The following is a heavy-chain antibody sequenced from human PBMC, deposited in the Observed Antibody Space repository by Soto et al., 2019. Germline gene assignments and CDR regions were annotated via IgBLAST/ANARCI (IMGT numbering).Heavy chain of an antibody. J-gene: IGHJ6*02. CDR3: AKVDTAMGYYYYALDV. CDR2: ISFDGIHK. CDR1: GFAFSDYA. V-gene: IGHV3-30*04. D-gene: IGHD5-18*01. Sequence: GGSLRLSCAASGFAFSDYAMYWVRQAPGKGLEWVAVISFDGIHKYYADSGKGRFTISRDNSKNTLYLQMNSLRPEDTAVYYCAKVDTAMGYYYYALDVWGQGTTVTVSS.